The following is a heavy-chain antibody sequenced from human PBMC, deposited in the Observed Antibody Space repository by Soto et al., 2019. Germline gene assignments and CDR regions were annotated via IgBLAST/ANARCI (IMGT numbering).Heavy chain of an antibody. CDR3: AKSAAGPRDCSSTSCYSPLDI. Sequence: SGGSLRLSCAASGFTFSSYAMSWVRQAPGKGLEWVSAISGSGGSTYYADSVKGRFTISRDNSKNTLYLQMNSLRAEDTAVYYCAKSAAGPRDCSSTSCYSPLDIWGQGTMVTVSS. CDR1: GFTFSSYA. D-gene: IGHD2-2*01. V-gene: IGHV3-23*01. CDR2: ISGSGGST. J-gene: IGHJ3*02.